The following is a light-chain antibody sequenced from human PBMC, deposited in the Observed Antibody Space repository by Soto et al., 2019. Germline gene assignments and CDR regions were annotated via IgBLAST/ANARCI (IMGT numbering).Light chain of an antibody. J-gene: IGLJ2*01. CDR3: SSYTSRSTGV. CDR1: SSDVGGYNY. V-gene: IGLV2-14*01. CDR2: EVS. Sequence: QSALTQPASVSGSPGQSITISCTGSSSDVGGYNYVSWYQQHPGKAPKLMIYEVSNRPSGVSNRFSGSKSGNTASLTISGVRAEDEAEYYCSSYTSRSTGVLGGGTQLTVL.